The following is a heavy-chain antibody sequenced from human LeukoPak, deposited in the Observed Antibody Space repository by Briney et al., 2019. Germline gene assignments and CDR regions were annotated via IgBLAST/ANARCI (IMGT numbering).Heavy chain of an antibody. Sequence: PGGSLRLSCAASGFTFSKYWMSWVRQAPGKGLEWVAKIKQDGSEKDYVASVKGRFTISRDNAKNSLYLQMSSLRDEDTAVYYCARGQHRVTYSDDAFDIWGQGTMVTVSS. D-gene: IGHD4-11*01. J-gene: IGHJ3*02. CDR2: IKQDGSEK. V-gene: IGHV3-7*01. CDR3: ARGQHRVTYSDDAFDI. CDR1: GFTFSKYW.